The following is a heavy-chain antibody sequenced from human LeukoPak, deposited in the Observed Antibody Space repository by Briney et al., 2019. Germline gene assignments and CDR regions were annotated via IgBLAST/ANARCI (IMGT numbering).Heavy chain of an antibody. CDR2: ISGSGGST. V-gene: IGHV3-23*01. J-gene: IGHJ4*02. D-gene: IGHD5-18*01. CDR3: AKQKGIRGYSYGYGFDY. CDR1: GFTFSSYA. Sequence: PWGSLRLSCAASGFTFSSYAMSWVRQAPGKGLEWVSAISGSGGSTYYADSEKGRFTISRDNSKNTLYLQMNSLRAKDTAVYYCAKQKGIRGYSYGYGFDYWGQGTLVTVSS.